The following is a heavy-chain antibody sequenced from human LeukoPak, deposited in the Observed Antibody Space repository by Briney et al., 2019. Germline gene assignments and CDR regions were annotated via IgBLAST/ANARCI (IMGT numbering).Heavy chain of an antibody. Sequence: GGSLRLSCVASGFTFSRFAMSWGRQAPGKGLEWVSGISGTGSSTYYADSVKGRLTISRDNSKNTLYLQMHSLRADDTAVYYCAKKIKAAHYSSGCFDYWGQGALVTVSS. V-gene: IGHV3-23*01. J-gene: IGHJ4*02. CDR3: AKKIKAAHYSSGCFDY. CDR1: GFTFSRFA. D-gene: IGHD6-19*01. CDR2: ISGTGSST.